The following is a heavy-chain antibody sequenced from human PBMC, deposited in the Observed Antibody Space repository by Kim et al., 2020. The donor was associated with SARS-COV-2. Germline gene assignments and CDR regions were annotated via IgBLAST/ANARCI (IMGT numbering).Heavy chain of an antibody. CDR2: INPSGGST. D-gene: IGHD2-15*01. J-gene: IGHJ6*02. CDR1: GYTFTSYY. CDR3: AREPSGVVVAATLWDYYYYYGMDV. Sequence: ASVKVSCKASGYTFTSYYMHWVRQAPGQGLEWMGIINPSGGSTSYAQKFQGRVTMTRDTSTSTVYMELSSLRSEDTAVYYCAREPSGVVVAATLWDYYYYYGMDVWGQGTTVTVSS. V-gene: IGHV1-46*01.